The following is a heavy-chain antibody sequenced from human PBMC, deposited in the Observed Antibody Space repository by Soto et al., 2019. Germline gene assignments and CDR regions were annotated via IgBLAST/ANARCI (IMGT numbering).Heavy chain of an antibody. CDR3: ARDSLLWFGELPDY. V-gene: IGHV3-33*08. CDR2: IWYDGSNK. J-gene: IGHJ4*02. D-gene: IGHD3-10*01. CDR1: GFTFSSYA. Sequence: PGGSLRLSCAASGFTFSSYAMSWVRQAPGKGLEWEAVIWYDGSNKYYADSVKGRFTISRDNSKNTLYLQMNSLRAEDTAVYYCARDSLLWFGELPDYWGQGTLVTVSS.